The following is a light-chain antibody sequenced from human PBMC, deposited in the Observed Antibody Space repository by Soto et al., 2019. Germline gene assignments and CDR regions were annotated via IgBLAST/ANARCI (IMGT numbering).Light chain of an antibody. CDR1: QSISSY. CDR3: QQRSDWPHT. CDR2: DAS. Sequence: EIVLTQSPATLSLSPGERATLSCRASQSISSYLACYQQKPGQAPRLLIYDASNRATGIPARFSGSGSGTDFTLTISSLEPEDFAVYYCQQRSDWPHTSGQGTKLEIK. J-gene: IGKJ2*01. V-gene: IGKV3-11*01.